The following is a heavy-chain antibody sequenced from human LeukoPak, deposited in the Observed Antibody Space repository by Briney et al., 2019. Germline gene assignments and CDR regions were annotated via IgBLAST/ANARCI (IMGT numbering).Heavy chain of an antibody. D-gene: IGHD6-13*01. CDR2: ISSSSSYI. Sequence: GGSLRLSCAASGFTFGSYNMNWVRQAPGKGLEWVSSISSSSSYIYYADSVKGRFTISRDNAKNSLYLQMNSLRAEDTALYYCARGRSSSPSPYYYYYMDVWGKGTTVTVSS. CDR1: GFTFGSYN. V-gene: IGHV3-21*04. J-gene: IGHJ6*03. CDR3: ARGRSSSPSPYYYYYMDV.